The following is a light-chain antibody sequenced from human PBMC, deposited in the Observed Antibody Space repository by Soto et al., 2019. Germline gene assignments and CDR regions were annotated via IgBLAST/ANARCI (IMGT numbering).Light chain of an antibody. CDR3: QSYDISLHNYV. CDR2: GDN. V-gene: IGLV1-40*01. J-gene: IGLJ1*01. Sequence: QYVLTQPPSVSGAPGKRVSISCTGSNSNIGAPYDVHWYQHLPGAAPKLFIYGDNNRPSGVPDRFSGSKSGTSASLAITSLQAEDEADYYCQSYDISLHNYVFGTGTKLTVL. CDR1: NSNIGAPYD.